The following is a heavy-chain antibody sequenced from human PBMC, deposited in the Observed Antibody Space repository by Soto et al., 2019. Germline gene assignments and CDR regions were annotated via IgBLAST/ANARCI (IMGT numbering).Heavy chain of an antibody. D-gene: IGHD5-18*01. CDR2: IIPIFGTA. J-gene: IGHJ3*02. CDR1: GGTFSSYA. CDR3: ARDLEAMSHAFDI. V-gene: IGHV1-69*13. Sequence: GASVKVSCKASGGTFSSYAISWVRQAPGQGLEWMGGIIPIFGTANYAQKFQGRVTITADESTSTAYTELSSLRSEDTAVYYCARDLEAMSHAFDIWGQGTMVTVSS.